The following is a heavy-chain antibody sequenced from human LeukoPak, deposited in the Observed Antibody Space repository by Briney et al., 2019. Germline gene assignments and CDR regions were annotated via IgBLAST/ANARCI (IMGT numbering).Heavy chain of an antibody. D-gene: IGHD3-10*01. CDR3: AREGLNMVRGVIPKEAWGWFDP. CDR1: GGYISSYY. Sequence: PSETLSLTCTVSGGYISSYYWSWIRQPPGKGLEWIGYIYYSGSTNYNPSLKSRVTISVDTSKNQFSLKLSSVTAADTAVYYCAREGLNMVRGVIPKEAWGWFDPWGQGTLVTVSS. J-gene: IGHJ5*02. CDR2: IYYSGST. V-gene: IGHV4-59*12.